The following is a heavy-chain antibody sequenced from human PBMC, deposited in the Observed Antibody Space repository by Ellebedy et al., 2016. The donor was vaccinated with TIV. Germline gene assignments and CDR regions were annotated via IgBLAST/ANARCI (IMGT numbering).Heavy chain of an antibody. J-gene: IGHJ3*02. CDR2: ISGSGGST. CDR3: ARSAGAAVNLGELSFPDDAFDI. V-gene: IGHV3-23*01. CDR1: GFTFSSYA. D-gene: IGHD3-16*02. Sequence: GESLKISXAASGFTFSSYAMSWVRQAPGKGLEWVSAISGSGGSTYYADSVKGRFTISRDNSKNTLYLQMNSLRAEDTAVYYCARSAGAAVNLGELSFPDDAFDIWGQGTMVTVSS.